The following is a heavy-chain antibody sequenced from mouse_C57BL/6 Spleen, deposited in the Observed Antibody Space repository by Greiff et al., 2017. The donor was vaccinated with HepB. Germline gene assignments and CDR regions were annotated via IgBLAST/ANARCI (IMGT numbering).Heavy chain of an antibody. CDR1: GYSFTDYN. D-gene: IGHD1-1*01. CDR3: ARWDTTVVATYWYFDV. CDR2: INPNYGTT. J-gene: IGHJ1*03. V-gene: IGHV1-39*01. Sequence: VQLQQSGPELVKPGASVKISCKASGYSFTDYNMNWVKQSNGKSLEWIGVINPNYGTTSYNQKFKGKATLTVDQSSSTAYMQLNSLTSEDSAVYFCARWDTTVVATYWYFDVWGTGTTVTVSS.